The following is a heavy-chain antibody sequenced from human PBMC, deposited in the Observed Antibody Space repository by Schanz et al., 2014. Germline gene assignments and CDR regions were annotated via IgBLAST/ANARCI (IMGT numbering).Heavy chain of an antibody. Sequence: EVQLVESGGGLVQPGGPLRLSCSASGFTFSIYAMHWVRQAPGKGLEWVSTIGTSGGTNYAESVKGRFTISRDNSKNTLYLQMNSLRAEDAAVYFCAKIERNEDWGQGTLVTVSS. V-gene: IGHV3-23*04. D-gene: IGHD1-1*01. CDR2: IGTSGGT. CDR3: AKIERNED. J-gene: IGHJ4*02. CDR1: GFTFSIYA.